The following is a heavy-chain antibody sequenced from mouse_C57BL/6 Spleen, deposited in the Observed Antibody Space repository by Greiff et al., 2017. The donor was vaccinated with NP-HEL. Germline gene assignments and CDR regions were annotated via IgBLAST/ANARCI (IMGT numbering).Heavy chain of an antibody. CDR2: ISSGGDYI. CDR3: TRDQRATVVAHWYFDV. V-gene: IGHV5-9-1*02. D-gene: IGHD1-1*01. CDR1: GFTFSSYA. J-gene: IGHJ1*03. Sequence: EVQLVESGEGLVKPGGSLKLSCAASGFTFSSYAMSWVRQTPEKRLEWVAYISSGGDYIYYADTVKGRFTISRDNARNTLYLQMSSLKSEDTAMYYCTRDQRATVVAHWYFDVWGTGTTVTVSS.